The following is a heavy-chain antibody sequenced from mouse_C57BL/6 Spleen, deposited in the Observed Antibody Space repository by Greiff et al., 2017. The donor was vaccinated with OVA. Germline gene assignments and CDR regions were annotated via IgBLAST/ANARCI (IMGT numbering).Heavy chain of an antibody. Sequence: VQLQESGPELVKPGASVKISCKASGYAFSSSWMNWVKQRPGQGLEWIGRIYPGDGDTNYNGKFKGKATLTADKSSSTAYMQLSSLTSEDSAVYFGAGRGSSWYFDVWGTGTTVTVSS. CDR1: GYAFSSSW. CDR3: AGRGSSWYFDV. D-gene: IGHD1-3*01. CDR2: IYPGDGDT. V-gene: IGHV1-82*01. J-gene: IGHJ1*03.